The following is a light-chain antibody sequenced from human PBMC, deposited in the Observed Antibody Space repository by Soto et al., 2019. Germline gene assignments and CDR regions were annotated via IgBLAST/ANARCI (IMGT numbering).Light chain of an antibody. CDR3: QQVNSYPLT. J-gene: IGKJ4*01. Sequence: DIQLTQSPSFLSASVGDRVTITCRASQGISSYLAWYQQNPGKAPKLQIYAASTLQSGVPSRFSGSGSGTEFTLTISSLQPEDFATYYCQQVNSYPLTFGGGTKVEIK. CDR2: AAS. V-gene: IGKV1-9*01. CDR1: QGISSY.